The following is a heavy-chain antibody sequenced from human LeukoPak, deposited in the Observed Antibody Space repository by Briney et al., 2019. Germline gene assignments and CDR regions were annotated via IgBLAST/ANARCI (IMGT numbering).Heavy chain of an antibody. V-gene: IGHV3-21*01. D-gene: IGHD5-12*01. CDR1: GFTFSIYS. Sequence: RGSLRLSCAASGFTFSIYSMNWVRQAPGKGLEWVSSITGSSRYIYYADSVKGRFTISRDNANNSLYLQMNSLRAEDTAVYFCARDQGSGYDLVPYYYYYMDVWGKGTTVTVSS. CDR3: ARDQGSGYDLVPYYYYYMDV. CDR2: ITGSSRYI. J-gene: IGHJ6*03.